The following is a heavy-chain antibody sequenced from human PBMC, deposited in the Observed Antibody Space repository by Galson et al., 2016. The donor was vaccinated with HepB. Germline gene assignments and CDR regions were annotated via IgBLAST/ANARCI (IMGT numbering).Heavy chain of an antibody. CDR3: ARGSLVRGPIKTDFDY. D-gene: IGHD3-10*01. CDR2: ISGSGEST. J-gene: IGHJ4*02. CDR1: GFRFSDYI. Sequence: SLRLSCAASGFRFSDYIMSWVRQAPGKGLEWVSAISGSGESTYYAGSVKGRFTISRDNSRDTLYLQMNSLRAEDTALYFCARGSLVRGPIKTDFDYWGQGTLVTVS. V-gene: IGHV3-23*01.